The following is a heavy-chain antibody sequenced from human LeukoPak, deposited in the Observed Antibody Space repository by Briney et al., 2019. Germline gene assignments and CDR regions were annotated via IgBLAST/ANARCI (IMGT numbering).Heavy chain of an antibody. D-gene: IGHD3-22*01. V-gene: IGHV1-46*01. CDR1: GYTFTSYY. CDR2: INPSGGST. CDR3: ARALQPSYYYDSSGYGKGFDY. Sequence: ASVKVSCKASGYTFTSYYMHWVRQAPGQGLEWMGIINPSGGSTSYAQKFQGRVTMTRDMSTSTVYMELSSLRSEDTAVYYCARALQPSYYYDSSGYGKGFDYWGQGTLVTVSS. J-gene: IGHJ4*02.